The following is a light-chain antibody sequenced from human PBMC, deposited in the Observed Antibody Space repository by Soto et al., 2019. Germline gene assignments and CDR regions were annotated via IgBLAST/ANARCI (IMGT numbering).Light chain of an antibody. Sequence: DIVMTQSPLSLPVTPGEPASISCRSSQSLLHSNGYNYLDWYLQKPGQSPQLLIYLGSNRASGVPARFSGSGSGTDFTLKISRVEAEDVGVYYCMHALQTLYTFGQGTKLEIK. J-gene: IGKJ2*01. CDR2: LGS. CDR3: MHALQTLYT. V-gene: IGKV2-28*01. CDR1: QSLLHSNGYNY.